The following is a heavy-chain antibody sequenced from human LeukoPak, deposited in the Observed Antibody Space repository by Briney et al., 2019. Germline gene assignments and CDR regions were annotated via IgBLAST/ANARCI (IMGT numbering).Heavy chain of an antibody. V-gene: IGHV1-8*01. D-gene: IGHD5-24*01. Sequence: ASVKVSCKASGYTFTSYDINLVRQATGQGLEWMGWMNPNSGNTGYAQKFQGRVTMTRNTSISTAYMELSSLRSEHTAVYYCAMSQRWLQLLYYYYYMDVWGKGTTVTVSS. CDR1: GYTFTSYD. CDR3: AMSQRWLQLLYYYYYMDV. CDR2: MNPNSGNT. J-gene: IGHJ6*03.